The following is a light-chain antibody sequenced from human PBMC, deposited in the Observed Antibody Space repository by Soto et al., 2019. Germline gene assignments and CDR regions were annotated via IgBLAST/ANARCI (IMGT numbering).Light chain of an antibody. V-gene: IGKV3-20*01. CDR2: DAS. CDR3: LQYNNWLTWT. CDR1: QTVRNNY. Sequence: EFVLTQSPGTLSLSPGERATLSCRASQTVRNNYLAWYQQKPGQAPRLLIYDASSRATGIPDRFSGGGSGTDFTLTISRLEPEDFAVYYCLQYNNWLTWTFGQGTKVDIK. J-gene: IGKJ1*01.